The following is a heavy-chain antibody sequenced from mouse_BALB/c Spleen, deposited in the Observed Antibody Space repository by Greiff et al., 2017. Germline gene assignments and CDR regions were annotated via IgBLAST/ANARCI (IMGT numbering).Heavy chain of an antibody. V-gene: IGHV5-6-5*01. CDR1: GFTFSSYA. Sequence: DVKLVESGGGLVKPGGSLKLSCAASGFTFSSYAMSWVRQTPEKRLEWVASISSGGSTYYPDSVKGRFTISRDNARNILYLQMSSLRSEDTAMYYCARGAYDYDAYWGQGTLVTVSA. J-gene: IGHJ3*01. CDR2: ISSGGST. CDR3: ARGAYDYDAY. D-gene: IGHD2-4*01.